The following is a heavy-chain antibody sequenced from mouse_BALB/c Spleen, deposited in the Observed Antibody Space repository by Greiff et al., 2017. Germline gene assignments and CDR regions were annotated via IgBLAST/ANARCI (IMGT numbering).Heavy chain of an antibody. Sequence: QVQLQQSGPELVKPGASVKISCKASGYAFSSSWMNWVKQRPGQGLEWIGRIYPGDGDTNYNGKFKGKATLTADKSSSTAYMQLSSLTSVDSAVYFCARGLLLDYYGPPWFAYWGQGTLVTVSA. CDR1: GYAFSSSW. CDR3: ARGLLLDYYGPPWFAY. D-gene: IGHD1-1*01. V-gene: IGHV1-82*01. J-gene: IGHJ3*01. CDR2: IYPGDGDT.